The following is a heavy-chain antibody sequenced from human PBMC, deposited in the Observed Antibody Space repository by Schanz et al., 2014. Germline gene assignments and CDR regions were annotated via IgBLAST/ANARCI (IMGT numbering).Heavy chain of an antibody. J-gene: IGHJ6*02. CDR3: ARDSLRGATDGYGMDV. Sequence: QVQLQVSGPGLVKPSGTLSLTCAVSGASISSSNWWSWVRQPPGKGLEEIGEIYHSGNTNYNASLKSRVTISVDKSKNQFSVKVRSVTAADTAVYYCARDSLRGATDGYGMDVWGQGTTVTVSS. D-gene: IGHD1-26*01. CDR1: GASISSSNW. V-gene: IGHV4-4*02. CDR2: IYHSGNT.